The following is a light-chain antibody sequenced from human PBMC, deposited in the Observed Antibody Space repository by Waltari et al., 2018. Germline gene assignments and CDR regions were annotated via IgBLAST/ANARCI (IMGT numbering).Light chain of an antibody. Sequence: IVMTQSPLTLPVTPGESASISCRSSQSLLHRNGYNYLDWYLQKPGQSPQLLIYLGSNRASGVPDRCHGSLSGTDFTLKISRVEAEDAGIYYCMQALETPLTFGQGTRVEIK. V-gene: IGKV2-28*01. CDR1: QSLLHRNGYNY. CDR2: LGS. J-gene: IGKJ1*01. CDR3: MQALETPLT.